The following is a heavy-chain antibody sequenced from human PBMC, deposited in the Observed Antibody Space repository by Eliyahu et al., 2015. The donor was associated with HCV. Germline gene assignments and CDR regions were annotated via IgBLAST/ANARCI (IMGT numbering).Heavy chain of an antibody. D-gene: IGHD3/OR15-3a*01. CDR3: ARVPIFGQVVWTNWFDP. J-gene: IGHJ5*02. CDR1: GYTFTDYG. V-gene: IGHV1-18*01. CDR2: ISGSNGNT. Sequence: QVQLVQSGAEVEKPGASVKVSCKASGYTFTDYGIIWVRHASGQGLEWMGWISGSNGNTYYAQKFQGRVTLTTDTSTSTAYMELRSLTSDDTAVYYCARVPIFGQVVWTNWFDPWGQGTLVTVSS.